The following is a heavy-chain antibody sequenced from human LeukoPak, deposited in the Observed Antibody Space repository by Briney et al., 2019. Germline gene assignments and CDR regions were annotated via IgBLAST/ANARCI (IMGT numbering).Heavy chain of an antibody. CDR3: AKDQIRGGLIDL. V-gene: IGHV3-33*03. J-gene: IGHJ5*02. Sequence: SLRPSSTTSAFISQTYGLYWVRRPPGRELEWVGAIWYDGTNKNYTDSLKGRFVLSIDKSNKTLYLQMNSLRGEDTAVYYCAKDQIRGGLIDLWGQGTPVTVTS. CDR2: IWYDGTNK. CDR1: AFISQTYG. D-gene: IGHD3-10*01.